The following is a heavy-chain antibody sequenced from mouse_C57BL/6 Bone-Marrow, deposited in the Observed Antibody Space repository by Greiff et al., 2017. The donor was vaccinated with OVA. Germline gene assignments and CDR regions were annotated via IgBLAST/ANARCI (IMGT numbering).Heavy chain of an antibody. Sequence: QVHVKQSGAELARPGASVKLSCKASGYTFTSYGISWVKQRTGQGLEWIGEIYPRSGNTYYNEKFKGKATLTADKSSSTAYMELRSLTSEDSAVYFCAREWSRWLPYYAMDYWGQGTSVTVSS. D-gene: IGHD2-3*01. CDR2: IYPRSGNT. CDR1: GYTFTSYG. V-gene: IGHV1-81*01. CDR3: AREWSRWLPYYAMDY. J-gene: IGHJ4*01.